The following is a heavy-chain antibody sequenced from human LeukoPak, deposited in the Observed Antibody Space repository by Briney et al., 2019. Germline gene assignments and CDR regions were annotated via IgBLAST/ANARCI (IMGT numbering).Heavy chain of an antibody. J-gene: IGHJ4*02. CDR2: IHDSGTT. CDR1: GGSTSSY. D-gene: IGHD1-26*01. V-gene: IGHV4-59*12. CDR3: ARTRDLGPDY. Sequence: SETLSLTCSVSGGSTSSYWSWIRQPPGKGLEWIGYIHDSGTTNYNPSLKSRVAITRDTSKTQFSLQLNSVTPEDTAVYYCARTRDLGPDYWGQGTLVTVSS.